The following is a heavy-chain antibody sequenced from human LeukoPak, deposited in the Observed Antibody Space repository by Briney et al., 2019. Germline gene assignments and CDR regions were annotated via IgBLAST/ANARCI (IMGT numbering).Heavy chain of an antibody. J-gene: IGHJ4*02. CDR3: AKRGHCSATCTYDY. Sequence: GGSLRLSCAASGFTFSNFAFHWVRQAPGKGLEWVSIVNGDGVNTYYADSVKGRFTISRDNSKNTVYLQMNSLRAEDTAVYYCAKRGHCSATCTYDYWGQGTLVTVSS. D-gene: IGHD2-15*01. V-gene: IGHV3-23*01. CDR2: VNGDGVNT. CDR1: GFTFSNFA.